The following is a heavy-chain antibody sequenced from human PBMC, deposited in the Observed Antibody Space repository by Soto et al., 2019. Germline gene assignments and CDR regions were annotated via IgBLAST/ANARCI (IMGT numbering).Heavy chain of an antibody. CDR2: IIPIFGTA. D-gene: IGHD3-10*01. Sequence: SVKVSCKASGGTLSSYAISWVRQAPGQGLEWMGGIIPIFGTANYAQKFQGRVTITADKSTSTAYMELSSLRSEDTAVYYCARGNVLLWFGELGYWGQGTLVTVSS. V-gene: IGHV1-69*06. CDR1: GGTLSSYA. J-gene: IGHJ4*02. CDR3: ARGNVLLWFGELGY.